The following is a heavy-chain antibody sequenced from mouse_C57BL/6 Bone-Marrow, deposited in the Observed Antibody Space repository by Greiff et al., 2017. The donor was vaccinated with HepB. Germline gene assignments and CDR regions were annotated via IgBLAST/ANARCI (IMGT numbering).Heavy chain of an antibody. J-gene: IGHJ1*03. CDR2: ISGGGGNT. Sequence: EVQRVESGGGLVKPGGSLKLSCAASGFTFSSYTMSWVRQTPEKRLEWVATISGGGGNTYYPDSVKGRFTISRDNAKNTLYLQMSSLRSEDTALYYCAVPHWYFDVWGTGTTVTVSS. D-gene: IGHD5-1*01. CDR3: AVPHWYFDV. V-gene: IGHV5-9*01. CDR1: GFTFSSYT.